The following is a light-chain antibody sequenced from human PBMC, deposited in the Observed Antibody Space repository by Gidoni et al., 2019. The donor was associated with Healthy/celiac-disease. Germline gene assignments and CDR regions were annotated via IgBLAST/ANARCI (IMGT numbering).Light chain of an antibody. CDR1: QSISSY. J-gene: IGKJ4*01. Sequence: DIQMTKSPSSLSASVGDRVTITCRASQSISSYLNWYQQKPGKAPKLLIYSASSLQSGVPSRLSGSGSGTDFTLTIISLQPEDFATYYCQQSYSTPLTFGGGTKVEIK. V-gene: IGKV1-39*01. CDR2: SAS. CDR3: QQSYSTPLT.